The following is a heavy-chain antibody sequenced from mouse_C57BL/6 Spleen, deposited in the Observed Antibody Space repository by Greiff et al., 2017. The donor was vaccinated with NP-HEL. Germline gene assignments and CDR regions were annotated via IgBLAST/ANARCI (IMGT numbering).Heavy chain of an antibody. Sequence: EVQLVESGGDLVKPGGSLKLSCAASGFTFSSYGMSWVRQTPDKRLEWVATISSGGSYTYYPDSVKGRFTISRNNAKNTLYLQMSSLRSEDTAMYYCTRHPLYGNYTPYWYFDVWGTGTTVTVSS. CDR1: GFTFSSYG. D-gene: IGHD2-1*01. V-gene: IGHV5-6*01. CDR2: ISSGGSYT. CDR3: TRHPLYGNYTPYWYFDV. J-gene: IGHJ1*03.